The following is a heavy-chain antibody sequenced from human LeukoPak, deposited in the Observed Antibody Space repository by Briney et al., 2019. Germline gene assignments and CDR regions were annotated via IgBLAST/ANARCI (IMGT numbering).Heavy chain of an antibody. Sequence: PSETLSLTCTVSGGSIYTSTYWGWIHQPPGKGLEGIGSMFYSGSTFYNPSLKSRVTISVDTSKNQFSLNLSSVTAADTAVYYCARLPQGYCSGGSCDYWGQGTLVTVSS. J-gene: IGHJ4*02. CDR3: ARLPQGYCSGGSCDY. V-gene: IGHV4-39*01. D-gene: IGHD2-15*01. CDR1: GGSIYTSTY. CDR2: MFYSGST.